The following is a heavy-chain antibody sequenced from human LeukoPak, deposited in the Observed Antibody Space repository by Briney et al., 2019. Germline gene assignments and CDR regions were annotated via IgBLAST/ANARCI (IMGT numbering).Heavy chain of an antibody. D-gene: IGHD2-2*01. CDR1: GGSFSGYY. J-gene: IGHJ5*02. CDR3: ARGGGIVVVPAARRFDP. V-gene: IGHV4-34*01. Sequence: PSETLSLTCAVYGGSFSGYYWSWIRQPPGKGLEWIGEINHSGSTNYNPSLKSRVTISVDTSKNQFSLKLSSVTAADTAVYYCARGGGIVVVPAARRFDPWGQGTLVTVSS. CDR2: INHSGST.